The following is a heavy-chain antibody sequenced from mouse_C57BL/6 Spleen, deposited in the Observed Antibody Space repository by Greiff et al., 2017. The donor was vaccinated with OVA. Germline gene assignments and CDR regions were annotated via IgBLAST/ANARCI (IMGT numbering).Heavy chain of an antibody. D-gene: IGHD2-1*01. V-gene: IGHV1-80*01. J-gene: IGHJ2*01. Sequence: VQLQQSGAELVKPGASVKISCKASGYAFSSYWMNWVKQRPGKGLEWIGQIYPGDGDTNYNGKFKGKATLTADKSSSTAYMQLSSLTSEDSAVYFCARSRGYGNFFDYWGQGTTLTVSS. CDR1: GYAFSSYW. CDR2: IYPGDGDT. CDR3: ARSRGYGNFFDY.